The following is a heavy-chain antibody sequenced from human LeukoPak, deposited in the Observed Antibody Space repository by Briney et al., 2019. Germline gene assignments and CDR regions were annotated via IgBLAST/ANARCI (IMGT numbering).Heavy chain of an antibody. Sequence: GGSLRLSCAASGFSISNYWMNWVRQAPGKGLEWVALISYDGSNQLYADSVRGRFTISRDNSKNTLQLQLNSLRVEDTAVYYCARIDILTGYAAVGDCWGQGALVTVSS. D-gene: IGHD3-9*01. V-gene: IGHV3-30-3*01. CDR3: ARIDILTGYAAVGDC. J-gene: IGHJ4*02. CDR2: ISYDGSNQ. CDR1: GFSISNYW.